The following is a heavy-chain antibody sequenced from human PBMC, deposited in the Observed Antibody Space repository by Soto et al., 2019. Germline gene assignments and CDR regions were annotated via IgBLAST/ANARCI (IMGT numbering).Heavy chain of an antibody. J-gene: IGHJ4*02. CDR2: IYYSGST. Sequence: QLQLQESGPGLVKPSETLSLTCTVSGGSISSSSYYWGWIRQPPGKGLEWIGSIYYSGSTYYNPSLRRRVTXSXDXXKHQFPLMLSSVPAADTAVYYCASHAVQSSGLTDYWGPGTLVTVSS. V-gene: IGHV4-39*01. D-gene: IGHD6-19*01. CDR3: ASHAVQSSGLTDY. CDR1: GGSISSSSYY.